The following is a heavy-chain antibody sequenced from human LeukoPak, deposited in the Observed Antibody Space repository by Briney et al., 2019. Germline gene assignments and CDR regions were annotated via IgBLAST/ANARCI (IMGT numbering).Heavy chain of an antibody. V-gene: IGHV3-9*01. CDR1: GFTFDDYA. Sequence: PGRSLRLSCAASGFTFDDYAMHWVRQAPGKGLEWVSGISWNSGSIGYADSVKGRFTISRDNAKNSLYLQMNSLRGEDTALYYCAKLNCSSWGFGFDPWGKETLVTFSS. J-gene: IGHJ5*02. CDR3: AKLNCSSWGFGFDP. D-gene: IGHD6-13*01. CDR2: ISWNSGSI.